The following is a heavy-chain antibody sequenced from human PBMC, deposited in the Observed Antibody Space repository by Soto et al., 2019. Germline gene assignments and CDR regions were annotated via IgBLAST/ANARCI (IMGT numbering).Heavy chain of an antibody. D-gene: IGHD2-2*01. CDR1: GYTFTSYY. J-gene: IGHJ6*02. V-gene: IGHV1-46*01. CDR3: AREYCSTTSCSEQYYYYYGLDV. Sequence: ASVKVSCKASGYTFTSYYMHWVRQAPGQGLEWMGIINPSGGSTSYAQKFQGRVTMTRDTSTSTVYMELSSLRSEDTAVYYCAREYCSTTSCSEQYYYYYGLDVWGQGTTVTVSS. CDR2: INPSGGST.